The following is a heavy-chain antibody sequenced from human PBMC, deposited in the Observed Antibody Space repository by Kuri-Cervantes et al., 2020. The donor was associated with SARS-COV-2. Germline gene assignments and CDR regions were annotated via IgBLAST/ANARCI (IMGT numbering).Heavy chain of an antibody. D-gene: IGHD3-10*01. CDR2: INPNSGGT. CDR1: GYTFTGYY. CDR3: ARGMVRGLIQPYYYGMDV. J-gene: IGHJ6*02. V-gene: IGHV1-2*04. Sequence: ASVQVSCKPSGYTFTGYYMHWVRQAPGQGLEWLGWINPNSGGTNYAQKFQGWVTMTRDTSSTGYMELSRLRSDDTAVYYCARGMVRGLIQPYYYGMDVWGQGTTVTVSS.